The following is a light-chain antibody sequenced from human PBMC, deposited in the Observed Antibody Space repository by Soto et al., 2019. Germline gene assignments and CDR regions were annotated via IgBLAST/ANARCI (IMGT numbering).Light chain of an antibody. V-gene: IGKV1-9*01. Sequence: DSHLKQCKHLLSASIGDRVTISCRASHDISTFLAWYQQKPGKAPKLLIYEASTLQSGVPSRFSGSGSGTEFTLTISGLLPEDFAAYHCQQLYTLPFTFGQGTRLEIK. CDR2: EAS. J-gene: IGKJ5*01. CDR1: HDISTF. CDR3: QQLYTLPFT.